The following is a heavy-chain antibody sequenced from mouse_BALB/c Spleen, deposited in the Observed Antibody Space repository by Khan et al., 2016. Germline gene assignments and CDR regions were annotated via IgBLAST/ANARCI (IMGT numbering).Heavy chain of an antibody. CDR1: EYTFTNYG. CDR3: ARTGDYPYYAMDD. D-gene: IGHD2-13*01. CDR2: INTNTGEP. Sequence: QIQLVQSGPELKKPGETVKISCKASEYTFTNYGMNWVKQAPGKGLKWMGWINTNTGEPTYAEEFKGRFAFSLEASASTAYLQLNNLKNEDSATYFCARTGDYPYYAMDDWGQGTSVTVSS. J-gene: IGHJ4*01. V-gene: IGHV9-3*02.